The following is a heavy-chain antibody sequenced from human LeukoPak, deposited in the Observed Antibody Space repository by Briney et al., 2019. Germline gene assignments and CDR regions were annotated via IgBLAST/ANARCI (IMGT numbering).Heavy chain of an antibody. Sequence: GGSLRLSCAASGFTFNSYGMHWVRQAPGKGLEWAAFIRYDGSNKYYADSVKGRFTISRDNSKNTLYLQMNSLRAEDTAVYYCAKDMEDSSAWYFDYWGQGTLVTVSS. CDR3: AKDMEDSSAWYFDY. CDR1: GFTFNSYG. CDR2: IRYDGSNK. J-gene: IGHJ4*02. V-gene: IGHV3-30*02. D-gene: IGHD3-22*01.